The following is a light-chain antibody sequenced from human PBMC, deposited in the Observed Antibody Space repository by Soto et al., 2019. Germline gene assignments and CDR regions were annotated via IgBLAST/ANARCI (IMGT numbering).Light chain of an antibody. V-gene: IGKV1-33*01. CDR2: DEL. CDR3: QKYYSLLLT. Sequence: DIHMTQSPSSLPASVGDTVTITCQASQDINNALNWYQQKPGKAPKILISDELNLEMGVPSRFSGGASGTLFNFTITRPQPEDIATYYCQKYYSLLLTFGGGTKVDIK. CDR1: QDINNA. J-gene: IGKJ4*01.